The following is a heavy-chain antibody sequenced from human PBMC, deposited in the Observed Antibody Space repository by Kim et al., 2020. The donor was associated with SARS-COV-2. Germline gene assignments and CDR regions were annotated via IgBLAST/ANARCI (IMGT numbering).Heavy chain of an antibody. D-gene: IGHD5-12*01. J-gene: IGHJ4*02. CDR3: ARKDIVATIFDY. V-gene: IGHV2-5*01. Sequence: YNPSLKSWLTITKDTSTNQVVITMTNIDPVDTATYYCARKDIVATIFDYWGQGTLVTVSS.